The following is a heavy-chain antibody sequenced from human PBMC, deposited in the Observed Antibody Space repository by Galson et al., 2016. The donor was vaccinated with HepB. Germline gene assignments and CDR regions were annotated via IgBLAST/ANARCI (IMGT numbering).Heavy chain of an antibody. CDR3: ARCKEGGLRTEWAY. J-gene: IGHJ4*02. CDR2: ISDSGTGT. Sequence: SLRLSCAASGFTFSNYAMIWVRQAPGKGLEWVSGISDSGTGTWYADSVKGRFTITRDNSKNTVYLQMNNVRVEDTAVYYCARCKEGGLRTEWAYWGQGTLVTVSS. D-gene: IGHD3-16*01. CDR1: GFTFSNYA. V-gene: IGHV3-23*01.